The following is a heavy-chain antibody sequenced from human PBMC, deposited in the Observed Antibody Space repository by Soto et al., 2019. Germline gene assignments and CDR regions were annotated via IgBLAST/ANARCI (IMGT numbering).Heavy chain of an antibody. V-gene: IGHV3-48*03. CDR1: GFTFSSYE. CDR3: ARDRLELPFDY. D-gene: IGHD1-7*01. CDR2: ISSSGSTI. J-gene: IGHJ4*02. Sequence: GGSLRLSCAASGFTFSSYEMNWVRQAPGKGLEWVSYISSSGSTIYYADSVKGRFTISRDNAKNSLYLQMNSLRAEDTAVYYCARDRLELPFDYWGQGTLVTVSS.